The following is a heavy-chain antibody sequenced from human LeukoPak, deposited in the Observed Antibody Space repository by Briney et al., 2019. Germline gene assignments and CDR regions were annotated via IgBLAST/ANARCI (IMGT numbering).Heavy chain of an antibody. V-gene: IGHV4-34*01. CDR2: INHSGST. CDR1: GGSFSGYY. CDR3: ANEPNLRTTNYYYYMDV. J-gene: IGHJ6*03. D-gene: IGHD1-14*01. Sequence: SETLSLTCAVYGGSFSGYYWSWIRQPPGKGLEWIGEINHSGSTNYNPSLKSRVTISVDTSKNQFSLKLSSVTAADTAVYYCANEPNLRTTNYYYYMDVWGKGTTVTVSS.